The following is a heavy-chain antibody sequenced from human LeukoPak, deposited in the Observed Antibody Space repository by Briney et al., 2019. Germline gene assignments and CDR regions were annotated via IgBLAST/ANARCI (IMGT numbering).Heavy chain of an antibody. V-gene: IGHV4-4*09. D-gene: IGHD3-9*01. CDR3: AKFWGGGILTGYLVGFYFDY. CDR2: IYTSGST. Sequence: SETLSLTCTVSGGSISSYYWSWIRQPPGKGLEWIGYIYTSGSTNYNPSLKSRVTISVDTSKNQFSLKLSSVTAADTAVYYCAKFWGGGILTGYLVGFYFDYWGQGTLVTVSS. J-gene: IGHJ4*02. CDR1: GGSISSYY.